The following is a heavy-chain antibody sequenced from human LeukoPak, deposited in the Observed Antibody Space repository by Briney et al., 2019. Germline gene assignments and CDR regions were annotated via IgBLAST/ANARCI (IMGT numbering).Heavy chain of an antibody. V-gene: IGHV3-21*01. CDR3: AREVDSSGWWGNIDY. CDR2: ISSSSSYI. J-gene: IGHJ4*02. CDR1: GFTFSSYS. D-gene: IGHD6-19*01. Sequence: KPGGSLRLSCAASGFTFSSYSMNWVCQAPGKGLEWVSSISSSSSYIYYADSVKGRFTISRDNAKNSLYLQMNSLRAEDTAVYYCAREVDSSGWWGNIDYWGQGTLVTVSS.